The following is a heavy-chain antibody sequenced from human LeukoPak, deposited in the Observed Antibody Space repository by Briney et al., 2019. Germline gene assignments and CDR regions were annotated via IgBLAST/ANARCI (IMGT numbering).Heavy chain of an antibody. J-gene: IGHJ3*02. V-gene: IGHV4-59*08. CDR3: VRRKTHDAFDI. CDR2: IYYSGCT. Sequence: SETPSLICTVSGGSISSYYWSWIRQPPGKGLEGIGYIYYSGCTNYNPSLKSRVTISVDTSKNQFSLNLSSVTAADTAVYYCVRRKTHDAFDIWGQGTMVTVSS. CDR1: GGSISSYY. D-gene: IGHD4-23*01.